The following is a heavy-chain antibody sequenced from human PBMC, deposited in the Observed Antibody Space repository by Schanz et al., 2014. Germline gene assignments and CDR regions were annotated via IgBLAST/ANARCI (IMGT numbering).Heavy chain of an antibody. D-gene: IGHD7-27*01. CDR2: ISYDGSNK. Sequence: QVQLVESGGGVVQPGRSLRLSCAASGFTFSSYAMHWVRQAPGKGLEWVAVISYDGSNKYYADSVKGRFTISRDNSKNTLFLQMNSLRVEDTAVYYCSRFLTGLDYWGPGTLVTVSS. J-gene: IGHJ4*02. V-gene: IGHV3-30*04. CDR1: GFTFSSYA. CDR3: SRFLTGLDY.